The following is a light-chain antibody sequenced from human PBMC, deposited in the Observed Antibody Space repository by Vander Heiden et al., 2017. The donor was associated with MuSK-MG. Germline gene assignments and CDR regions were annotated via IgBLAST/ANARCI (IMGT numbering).Light chain of an antibody. CDR2: YDR. Sequence: SYKLTQPPSVSVSPGQPATITCFGNRLTDKYVSWYQQRRGRSPMMVIYYDRKRTAGSPGRFSGSNSGNTATLTIRGTQALDEADYFWQAGDTGSVVFGGGTKLTVL. CDR1: RLTDKY. V-gene: IGLV3-1*01. CDR3: QAGDTGSVV. J-gene: IGLJ2*01.